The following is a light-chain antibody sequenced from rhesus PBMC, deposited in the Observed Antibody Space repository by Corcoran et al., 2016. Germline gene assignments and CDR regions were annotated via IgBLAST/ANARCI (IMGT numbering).Light chain of an antibody. CDR1: QGINQE. Sequence: DIRMTQSPSSLSVSLGDRVTVTCRASQGINQELSWYQQKPGKPPPLLISVASSLQPGVASRFSGSGSGTDYTLIINSLQPEDVATYYCLQDYTTPFTFGGGTKVEIK. CDR3: LQDYTTPFT. V-gene: IGKV1-94*01. CDR2: VAS. J-gene: IGKJ4*01.